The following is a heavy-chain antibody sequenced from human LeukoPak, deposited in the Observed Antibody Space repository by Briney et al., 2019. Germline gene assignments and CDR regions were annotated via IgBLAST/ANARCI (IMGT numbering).Heavy chain of an antibody. Sequence: ASVKVSSKASGYTFTSYYMHWVRQAPGQGLEWMGIIKPSGGSTSYAQKLQGRVTMTRDTSTSRVYMELSSLRSEDTAVYYCARDIVDIVVVPAAMDRFNWFDPWGQGTLVTVSS. D-gene: IGHD2-2*01. CDR3: ARDIVDIVVVPAAMDRFNWFDP. CDR2: IKPSGGST. V-gene: IGHV1-46*01. J-gene: IGHJ5*02. CDR1: GYTFTSYY.